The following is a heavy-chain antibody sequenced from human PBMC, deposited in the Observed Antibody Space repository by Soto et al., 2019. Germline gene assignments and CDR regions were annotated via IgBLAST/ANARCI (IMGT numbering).Heavy chain of an antibody. V-gene: IGHV2-5*02. D-gene: IGHD2-15*01. CDR3: ARAFGGRSLY. J-gene: IGHJ4*02. CDR2: IYWDDAK. Sequence: QITLKESGPTLVKPTQTLTLTCTFSGFSLSTSRVGVGWIRQPPGKALEWLAVIYWDDAKTYRPSLKSRLTITKDTSKIQVALTLTNMDPVDTATYYCARAFGGRSLYWGQGTLVTVSS. CDR1: GFSLSTSRVG.